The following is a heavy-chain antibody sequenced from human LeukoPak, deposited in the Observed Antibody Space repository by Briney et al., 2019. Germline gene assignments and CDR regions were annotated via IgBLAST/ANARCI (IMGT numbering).Heavy chain of an antibody. J-gene: IGHJ4*02. Sequence: GASVKVSCKASGGTFSSYAISWVRQAPGQGLEWMGGIIPIFGTANYAQKFQGRVTITTDESTSTAYMELSSLRSEDTAVYYCARIRGLGENSPSYDYVWWEFDYWGQGTLVTVSS. CDR2: IIPIFGTA. CDR3: ARIRGLGENSPSYDYVWWEFDY. D-gene: IGHD3-16*01. V-gene: IGHV1-69*05. CDR1: GGTFSSYA.